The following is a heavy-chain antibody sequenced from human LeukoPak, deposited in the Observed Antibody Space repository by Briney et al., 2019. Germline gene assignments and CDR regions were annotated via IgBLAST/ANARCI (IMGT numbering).Heavy chain of an antibody. J-gene: IGHJ6*02. V-gene: IGHV3-15*01. Sequence: GGSLRLSCAASVYSFRNAWMSWVRQAPGKGLEWVGRIKSKIDGGTTDYAAPVKGRFTISRDDSKNTLYLQMNSLKTEDTAVYYCITAEEGLDVWGQGTTVTVSS. CDR1: VYSFRNAW. CDR2: IKSKIDGGTT. CDR3: ITAEEGLDV.